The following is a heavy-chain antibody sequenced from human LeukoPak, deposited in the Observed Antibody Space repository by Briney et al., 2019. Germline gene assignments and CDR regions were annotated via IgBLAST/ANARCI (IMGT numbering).Heavy chain of an antibody. Sequence: SETLSLTCNVSDGSISNIVYYWGWIRRPPGKGLEWIGEINHSGSTNYNPSLKSRVTISVDTSKNQFSLKLSSVTAADTAVYYCAGYSYEAYFDYWGQGTLVTVSS. D-gene: IGHD5-18*01. CDR2: INHSGST. J-gene: IGHJ4*02. CDR3: AGYSYEAYFDY. V-gene: IGHV4-39*07. CDR1: DGSISNIVYY.